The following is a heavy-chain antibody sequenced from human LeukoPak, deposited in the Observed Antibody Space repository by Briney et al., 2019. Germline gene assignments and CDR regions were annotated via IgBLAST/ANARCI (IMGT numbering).Heavy chain of an antibody. CDR3: ARDLEYRTAGRFDP. V-gene: IGHV3-66*01. CDR1: GFTVSSNY. CDR2: IYSGGST. D-gene: IGHD6-6*01. Sequence: QVGGSLRLSCAASGFTVSSNYMSWVRQAPGKGLEWVSVIYSGGSTYFADSVKGRFTISRDNSKNTLYLQMNSLRAEDTAVYYCARDLEYRTAGRFDPWGQGTLVTVSS. J-gene: IGHJ5*02.